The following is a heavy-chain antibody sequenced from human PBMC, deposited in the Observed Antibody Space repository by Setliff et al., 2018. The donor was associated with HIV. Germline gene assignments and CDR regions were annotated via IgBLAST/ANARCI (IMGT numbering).Heavy chain of an antibody. D-gene: IGHD3-22*01. CDR1: GGSIRSYY. Sequence: SETLSLTCTVSGGSIRSYYGSWIRQPPGKGLEWLGHAHYSGSNKNNPSLRSRISMAVDTSKNQVSLKLSSVTAADTAVYYCARVGYNDDSGYPYNWFDPWGQGTLVTVSS. V-gene: IGHV4-59*01. J-gene: IGHJ5*02. CDR2: AHYSGSN. CDR3: ARVGYNDDSGYPYNWFDP.